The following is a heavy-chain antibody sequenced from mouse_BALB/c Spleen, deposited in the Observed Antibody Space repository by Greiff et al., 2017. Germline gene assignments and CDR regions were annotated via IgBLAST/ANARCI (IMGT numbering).Heavy chain of an antibody. D-gene: IGHD2-10*01. CDR1: GYAFSSYW. CDR2: IYPGDGDT. Sequence: QVHVKQSGAELVRPGSSVKISCKASGYAFSSYWMNWVKQRPGQGLEWIGQIYPGDGDTNYNGKFKGKATLTADKSSSTAYMQLSSLTSEDSAVYFCARPSYYGNYNYAMDYWGQGTSVTVSS. CDR3: ARPSYYGNYNYAMDY. J-gene: IGHJ4*01. V-gene: IGHV1-80*01.